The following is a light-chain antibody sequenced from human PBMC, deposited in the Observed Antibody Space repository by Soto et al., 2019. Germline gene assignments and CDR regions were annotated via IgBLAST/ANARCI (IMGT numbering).Light chain of an antibody. CDR2: DTS. CDR3: RQCSNWPFT. CDR1: QSVSTY. Sequence: EIVLTQSPAILSLSPGERATLSCRASQSVSTYLAGYQQKPGQAPGLLIYDTSIRASGVPARFSGSGSGTYFTLTISTLETEDFAVYYCRQCSNWPFTFGPGAKVDIK. J-gene: IGKJ3*01. V-gene: IGKV3-11*01.